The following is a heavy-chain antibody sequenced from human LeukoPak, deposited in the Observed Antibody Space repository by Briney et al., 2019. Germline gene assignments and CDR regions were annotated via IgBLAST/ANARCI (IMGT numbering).Heavy chain of an antibody. CDR3: ARDRGGITGTTSPYNWFDP. D-gene: IGHD1-7*01. Sequence: GGSLRLSCAASGFTFSSYSMNWVRQAPGEGLEWVSSISSSSSYIYYADSVKGRFTISRDNAKNSLYLQMNSLRAEDTAVYYCARDRGGITGTTSPYNWFDPWGQGTLVTVSS. V-gene: IGHV3-21*01. CDR2: ISSSSSYI. CDR1: GFTFSSYS. J-gene: IGHJ5*02.